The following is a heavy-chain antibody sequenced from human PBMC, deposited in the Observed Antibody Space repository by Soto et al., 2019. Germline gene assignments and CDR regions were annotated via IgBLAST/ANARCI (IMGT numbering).Heavy chain of an antibody. CDR3: AAESPHDGTDAGDD. J-gene: IGHJ4*02. V-gene: IGHV3-74*01. D-gene: IGHD3-22*01. CDR1: GFTFTTHW. Sequence: EVQLVESGGGLVQPGGSLRLSCAASGFTFTTHWMHWVRQVPEKGLAWVARINGDGSETTYADSVRGRLTIFRDNAKNILYLQQNNLRVEDTAVYSCAAESPHDGTDAGDDWGQGTLVTVYS. CDR2: INGDGSET.